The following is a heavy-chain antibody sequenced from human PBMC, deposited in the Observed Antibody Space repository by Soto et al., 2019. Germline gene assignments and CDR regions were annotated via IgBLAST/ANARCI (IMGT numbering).Heavy chain of an antibody. CDR2: ISDDGTNK. D-gene: IGHD3-9*01. CDR3: ARDGSYYDVLTEHYFDV. Sequence: QVQLVESGGGVAQPGRSLRLSCAASGFTFSSYAMHWVRQAPGKGLEWVAVISDDGTNKDYADSVKGRFTISRDKSKSTLDLQMDSLRPEDTAVYYCARDGSYYDVLTEHYFDVWGQGTLVSVSA. V-gene: IGHV3-30*04. CDR1: GFTFSSYA. J-gene: IGHJ4*02.